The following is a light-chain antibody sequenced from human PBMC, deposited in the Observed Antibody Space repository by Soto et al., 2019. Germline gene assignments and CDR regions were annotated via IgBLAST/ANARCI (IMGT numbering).Light chain of an antibody. CDR1: QAISGY. J-gene: IGKJ4*01. CDR3: QQYSSYPLT. CDR2: DAA. Sequence: DIQMTQSPSTLSASVADRVTIACRASQAISGYLTWYQRKQGKAPKLLIYDAANLQTGVSSRFSGSGSGTEFTLTINSLQPDDFATYYCQQYSSYPLTFGGGTKVEIK. V-gene: IGKV1-5*01.